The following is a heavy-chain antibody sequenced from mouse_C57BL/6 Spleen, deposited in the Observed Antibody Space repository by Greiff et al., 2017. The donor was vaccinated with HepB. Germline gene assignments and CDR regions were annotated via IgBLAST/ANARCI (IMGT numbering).Heavy chain of an antibody. CDR2: INPNYGTT. V-gene: IGHV1-39*01. CDR3: AGGTTVVDWYFDV. CDR1: GYSFTDYN. J-gene: IGHJ1*03. Sequence: EVKLMESGPELVKPGASVKISCKASGYSFTDYNMNWVKQSHGKSLEWIGVINPNYGTTSYNQKFKGKATLTVDQSSSTAYMQLNSLTSEDSAVYYCAGGTTVVDWYFDVWGTGTTVTVSS. D-gene: IGHD1-1*01.